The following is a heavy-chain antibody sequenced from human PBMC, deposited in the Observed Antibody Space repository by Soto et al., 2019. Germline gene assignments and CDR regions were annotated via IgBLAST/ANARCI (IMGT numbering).Heavy chain of an antibody. V-gene: IGHV3-23*01. CDR1: GFTFSSYA. CDR2: ISDGGEST. D-gene: IGHD3-3*01. J-gene: IGHJ6*02. Sequence: EVQGLESGGGLVEGGGSLRLSCAASGFTFSSYAMSWVRQASGKGLEWVSSISDGGESTYYADSVKGRFTISRDNSKDTLFLQMNSLRAEDTAKYHCAKVLYYDFSSFYYYGMDVWGQGTTVTVSS. CDR3: AKVLYYDFSSFYYYGMDV.